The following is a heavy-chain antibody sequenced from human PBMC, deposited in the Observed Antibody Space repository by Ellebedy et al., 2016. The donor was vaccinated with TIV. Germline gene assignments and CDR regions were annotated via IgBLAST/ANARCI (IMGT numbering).Heavy chain of an antibody. J-gene: IGHJ4*02. D-gene: IGHD3-3*01. Sequence: GESLKISXAASGFTFSSYSMNWVRQAPGKGLEWVSSISSSSSYIYYADSVKGRFTISRDNSKNTLYLQMNSLRAEDTAVYYCARDPPDYDFWSGYFDYWGQGTLVTVSS. CDR1: GFTFSSYS. CDR3: ARDPPDYDFWSGYFDY. V-gene: IGHV3-21*01. CDR2: ISSSSSYI.